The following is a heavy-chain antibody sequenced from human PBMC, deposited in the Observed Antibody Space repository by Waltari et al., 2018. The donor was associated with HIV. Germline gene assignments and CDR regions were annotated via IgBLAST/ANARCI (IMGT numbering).Heavy chain of an antibody. Sequence: EVQLVESGGGLVKPGGSLRLSCAGSGFTFSSFSMNWVRQAPGKGLEWVASISSGSSFLDYADSGKGRFTISRDNAKNSLYLQMKSLRVEDTALYYCARALTNFGGFWGQGTLVTVSS. D-gene: IGHD4-17*01. CDR3: ARALTNFGGF. V-gene: IGHV3-21*01. J-gene: IGHJ4*02. CDR2: ISSGSSFL. CDR1: GFTFSSFS.